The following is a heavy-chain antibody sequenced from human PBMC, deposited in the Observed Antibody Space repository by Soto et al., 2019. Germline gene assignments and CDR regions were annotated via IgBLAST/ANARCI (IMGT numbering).Heavy chain of an antibody. CDR2: ITDGLTK. D-gene: IGHD3-16*01. CDR3: ARDTSNGVTIGGLES. Sequence: PGGSXSLSCASSGFIFTNYNMNWVRQAQGKGLEWVAHITDGLTKHYADFVQGRFIISRDNAKNQLYLEWTERREEDTAVYYCARDTSNGVTIGGLESWGQGTLVTVSS. V-gene: IGHV3-48*02. CDR1: GFIFTNYN. J-gene: IGHJ4*02.